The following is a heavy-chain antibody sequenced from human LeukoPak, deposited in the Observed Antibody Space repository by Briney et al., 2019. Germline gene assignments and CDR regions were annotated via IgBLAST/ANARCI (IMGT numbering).Heavy chain of an antibody. CDR1: GFTFRSYW. J-gene: IGHJ4*02. CDR3: ARDSLSSGCLDY. V-gene: IGHV3-74*01. CDR2: INSDGSGA. D-gene: IGHD3-22*01. Sequence: GGSLRLSCAASGFTFRSYWMHWVRQAPGKGLVWVSRINSDGSGATYADSVKGRFTISRDNAKSTLYLQLNSLGAEDTAVYYCARDSLSSGCLDYWGQGTLVTVSS.